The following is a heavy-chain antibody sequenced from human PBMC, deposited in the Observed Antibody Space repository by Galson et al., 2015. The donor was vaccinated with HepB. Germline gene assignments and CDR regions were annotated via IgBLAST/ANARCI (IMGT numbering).Heavy chain of an antibody. D-gene: IGHD3-3*01. CDR3: ARAPYDFWSGYYRPYYYYMDV. CDR2: INPNSGGT. J-gene: IGHJ6*03. V-gene: IGHV1-2*02. Sequence: SVKVSCKASGYTSTGYYMHWVRQAPGQGLEWMGWINPNSGGTNYAQKFQGRVTMTRDTSISTAYMELSRLRSDDTAVYYCARAPYDFWSGYYRPYYYYMDVWGKGTTVTVSS. CDR1: GYTSTGYY.